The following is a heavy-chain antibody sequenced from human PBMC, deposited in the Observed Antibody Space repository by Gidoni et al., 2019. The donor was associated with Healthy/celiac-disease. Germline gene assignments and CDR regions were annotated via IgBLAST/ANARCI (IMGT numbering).Heavy chain of an antibody. CDR3: AKGSVAYCGGDCYFDY. CDR2: ISWNSGSI. J-gene: IGHJ4*02. V-gene: IGHV3-9*01. Sequence: EVQLVVSGGGLVQPGRSLRLSCAASGFTFDDYAMHWVRQAPGKGLEWVSGISWNSGSIGYADSVKGRFTISRDNAKNSLYLQMNSLRAEDTALYYCAKGSVAYCGGDCYFDYWGQGTLVTVSS. CDR1: GFTFDDYA. D-gene: IGHD2-21*02.